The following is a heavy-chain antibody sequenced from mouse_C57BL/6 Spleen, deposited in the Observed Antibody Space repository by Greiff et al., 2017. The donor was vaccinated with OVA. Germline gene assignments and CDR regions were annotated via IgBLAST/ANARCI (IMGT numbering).Heavy chain of an antibody. CDR3: ARSAELGDFDY. D-gene: IGHD4-1*01. CDR2: IHPNSGST. CDR1: GYTFTSYW. J-gene: IGHJ2*01. V-gene: IGHV1-64*01. Sequence: VKLQQPGAELVKPGASVKLSCKASGYTFTSYWMHWVKQRPGQGLEWIGMIHPNSGSTNYNEKFKSKATLTVDKSSSTAYMQLSSLTSEDSAVYYCARSAELGDFDYWGQGTTLTVSS.